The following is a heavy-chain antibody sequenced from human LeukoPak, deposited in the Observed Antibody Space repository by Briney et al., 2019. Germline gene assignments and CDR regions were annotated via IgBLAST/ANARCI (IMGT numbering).Heavy chain of an antibody. V-gene: IGHV3-23*01. CDR2: ISGSGFNT. D-gene: IGHD4-17*01. Sequence: GGSLRLSCAVSGFTFNTYAMSWVRRTPGKGLEWVSVISGSGFNTYYADSVKGRFTISRDNSKNTVYLQMSSLRAEDTAIYYCAKPPHGDYVAPFDSWGQGTLVTVSS. CDR1: GFTFNTYA. CDR3: AKPPHGDYVAPFDS. J-gene: IGHJ4*02.